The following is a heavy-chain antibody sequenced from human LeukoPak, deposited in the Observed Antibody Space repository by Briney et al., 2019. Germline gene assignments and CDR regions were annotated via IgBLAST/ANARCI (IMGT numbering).Heavy chain of an antibody. CDR1: GFTFSSYA. Sequence: PGGSLRLSCAASGFTFSSYAMSWVRQAPGKGLEWVSAISGSGGSTYYADSVKGRFTISRDNSKNTPYLQMNSLRAEDTAVYYCAKGDIVVVPAAKDEFGFDYWGQGTLVTVSS. V-gene: IGHV3-23*01. CDR2: ISGSGGST. J-gene: IGHJ4*02. CDR3: AKGDIVVVPAAKDEFGFDY. D-gene: IGHD2-2*01.